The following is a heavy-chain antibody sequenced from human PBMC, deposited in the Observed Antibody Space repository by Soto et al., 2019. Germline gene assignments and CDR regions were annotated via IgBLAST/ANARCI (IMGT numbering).Heavy chain of an antibody. J-gene: IGHJ5*02. V-gene: IGHV3-7*05. CDR3: AAWPLSSWFDH. CDR2: INRDGSET. CDR1: GFTFSSPFGTYW. D-gene: IGHD2-2*01. Sequence: EVHLVESGGGLVQPGGSLRLACAASGFTFSSPFGTYWMSWVRQAPGKGVEWVANINRDGSETFYVDSVKGRFTISRDSAKNSLYLQMNSLRAEDTAVYYCAAWPLSSWFDHWGQGTLFTVAS.